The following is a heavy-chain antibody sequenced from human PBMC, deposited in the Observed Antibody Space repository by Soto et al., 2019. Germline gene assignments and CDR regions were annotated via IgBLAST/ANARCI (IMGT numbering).Heavy chain of an antibody. V-gene: IGHV4-34*01. CDR3: AGEIWSGYAFDI. J-gene: IGHJ3*02. Sequence: SETLSLTCAVYGGSFSGYYCSWIRQPPGKGLEWIGEINHSGSTNYNPSLKSRVTISVDTSKNQFSLKLSSVTAADTAVYYCAGEIWSGYAFDIWGQGTMVTVSS. D-gene: IGHD3-3*01. CDR2: INHSGST. CDR1: GGSFSGYY.